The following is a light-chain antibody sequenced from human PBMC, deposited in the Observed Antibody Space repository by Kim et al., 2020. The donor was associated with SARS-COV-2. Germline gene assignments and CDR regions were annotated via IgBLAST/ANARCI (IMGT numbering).Light chain of an antibody. Sequence: EIVMTQSPATLSVSLGERVTLSCRASESVKTYLAWYQQRPGQAPRLLINGASTRATGIPARFSGSGSGTDFTVTISSLQAEDAAVYYCQQHNKWPLTFGGRTKVDIK. J-gene: IGKJ4*01. CDR1: ESVKTY. V-gene: IGKV3-15*01. CDR3: QQHNKWPLT. CDR2: GAS.